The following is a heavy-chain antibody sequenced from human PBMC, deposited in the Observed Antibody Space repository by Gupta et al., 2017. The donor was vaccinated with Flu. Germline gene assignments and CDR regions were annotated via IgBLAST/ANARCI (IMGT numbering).Heavy chain of an antibody. V-gene: IGHV4-39*01. Sequence: ISSSDYWGWIRQPPGKGLEWIGRIFYGGSTDYNPSLKSRVTISVDTSKNQFSLRLTSVTAADTAVYYCARHLSTISTEDYWGQGTLVTVSS. J-gene: IGHJ4*02. CDR2: IFYGGST. CDR1: ISSSDY. CDR3: ARHLSTISTEDY. D-gene: IGHD1-1*01.